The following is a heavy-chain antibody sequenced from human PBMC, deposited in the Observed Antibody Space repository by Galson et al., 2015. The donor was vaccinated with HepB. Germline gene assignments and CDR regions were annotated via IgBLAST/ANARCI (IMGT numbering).Heavy chain of an antibody. D-gene: IGHD6-13*01. CDR3: ARTKSSSWYGYGMDV. CDR2: INPNSGGT. CDR1: GYTFTGYY. J-gene: IGHJ6*02. Sequence: SVKVSCKASGYTFTGYYMHWVRQAPGQGLEWMGWINPNSGGTNYAQKFQGRVTITADESTSTAYMELSSLRSEDTAVYYCARTKSSSWYGYGMDVWGQGTTVTVSS. V-gene: IGHV1-2*02.